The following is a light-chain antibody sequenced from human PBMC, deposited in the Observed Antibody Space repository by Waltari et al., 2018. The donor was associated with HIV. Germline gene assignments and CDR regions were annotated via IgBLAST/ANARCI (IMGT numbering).Light chain of an antibody. CDR2: GAG. J-gene: IGLJ2*01. CDR1: SSNIGAGYD. Sequence: QSVLTQPPSVSGAPGPRVTISCTGSSSNIGAGYDRHWYHQLPGTAPKLLIYGAGNRPSGVPDRFSGSKSGTSASLAITGLQAEDEADYYCQSYDSSLTGSVFGGGTKLTVL. CDR3: QSYDSSLTGSV. V-gene: IGLV1-40*01.